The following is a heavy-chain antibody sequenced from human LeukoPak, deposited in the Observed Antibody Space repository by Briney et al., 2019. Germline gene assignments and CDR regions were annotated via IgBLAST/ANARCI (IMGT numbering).Heavy chain of an antibody. CDR2: IIPIFGKA. J-gene: IGHJ5*02. CDR1: GGTFSSYA. CDR3: ARNGQYSSSAGNNNKFDP. D-gene: IGHD6-6*01. Sequence: SVKVSCTASGGTFSSYAISWVRQAPGQGLEWMSGIIPIFGKANYAQTLKGRVTITTDKSTNSPYMEMSSLRSEETAVYYCARNGQYSSSAGNNNKFDPWGQGTLVTVAS. V-gene: IGHV1-69*05.